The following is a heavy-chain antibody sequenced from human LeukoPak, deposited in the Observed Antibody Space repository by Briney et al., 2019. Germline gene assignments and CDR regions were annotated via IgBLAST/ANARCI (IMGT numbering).Heavy chain of an antibody. D-gene: IGHD3-16*02. Sequence: SETLSLTCAVYGGSFSGYYWSWIRQPPGKGLEWIGEINHSGTTNYNPSLKSRVTISTDTSKNHFSLRLSSVTAADTAVYYCARRMITFGGVVVIPNAFDYWGQGTLVTVSS. CDR3: ARRMITFGGVVVIPNAFDY. CDR2: INHSGTT. J-gene: IGHJ4*02. CDR1: GGSFSGYY. V-gene: IGHV4-34*01.